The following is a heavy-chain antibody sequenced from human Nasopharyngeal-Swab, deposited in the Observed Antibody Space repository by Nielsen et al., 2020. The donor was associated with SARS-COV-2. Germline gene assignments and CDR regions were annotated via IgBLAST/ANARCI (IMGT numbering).Heavy chain of an antibody. J-gene: IGHJ6*02. CDR2: ISYDGSNK. V-gene: IGHV3-30-3*01. CDR1: GFTFSSYA. CDR3: AKDRGCSGGSCYTVYYYGMDV. D-gene: IGHD2-15*01. Sequence: GGSLRLSCAASGFTFSSYAMHWVRQAPGKGLEWVAVISYDGSNKYYADSVKGRFTISRDNSKNTLYLQMNSLRAEDTAVYYCAKDRGCSGGSCYTVYYYGMDVWGQGTTVTVSS.